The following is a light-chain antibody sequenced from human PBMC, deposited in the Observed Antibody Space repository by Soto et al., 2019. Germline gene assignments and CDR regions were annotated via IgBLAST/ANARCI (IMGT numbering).Light chain of an antibody. V-gene: IGLV3-1*01. Sequence: SYELTQPSSVSVSPGQTASITCSGEKLGDKYACWYQQKPGQSPVLVIYQDRKRPSGIPERFSGFNSGNTATLTISGTQAMDEADYYCQAWDSSNVVFGGGTKLTVL. CDR2: QDR. CDR3: QAWDSSNVV. CDR1: KLGDKY. J-gene: IGLJ2*01.